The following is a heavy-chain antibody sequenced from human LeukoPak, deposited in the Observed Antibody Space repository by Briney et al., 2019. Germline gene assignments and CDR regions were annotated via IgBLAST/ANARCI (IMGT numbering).Heavy chain of an antibody. J-gene: IGHJ6*03. D-gene: IGHD1-1*01. Sequence: SETLSLTCTVSGASISSGSYYWSWIRQPAGKGLEWIGRIYTSGSTNYNPSLKSRVAISIDTSKNQFSLKLSSVTAADTAVYYCAREPADPGHLEVLAVVGCMDVWGNGTTVTVSS. CDR3: AREPADPGHLEVLAVVGCMDV. CDR1: GASISSGSYY. CDR2: IYTSGST. V-gene: IGHV4-61*02.